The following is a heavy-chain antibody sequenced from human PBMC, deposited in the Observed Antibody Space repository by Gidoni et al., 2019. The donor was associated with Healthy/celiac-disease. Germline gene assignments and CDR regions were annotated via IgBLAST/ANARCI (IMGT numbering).Heavy chain of an antibody. J-gene: IGHJ4*02. D-gene: IGHD4-17*01. Sequence: EVQLVESGGGLVQPGRSLRPFCEAPGFTFDDYARHSVRTAPVKGLGWVSGISWNSGSIGYADSVKGRFTISRDNAKNSLYLQMNSLRAEDTALYYCAKSPEDGDCFDYWGQGTLVTVSS. V-gene: IGHV3-9*01. CDR3: AKSPEDGDCFDY. CDR2: ISWNSGSI. CDR1: GFTFDDYA.